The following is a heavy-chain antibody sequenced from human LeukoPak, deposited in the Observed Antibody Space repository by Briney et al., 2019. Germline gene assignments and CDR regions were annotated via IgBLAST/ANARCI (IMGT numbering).Heavy chain of an antibody. CDR2: MNPNSGNT. Sequence: GASVKVSCKASGYTFTSYDINWVRQATGQGLEWMGWMNPNSGNTGYAQKFQGRVTMTRNTSISTAYMELSSVRSEDTAVYYCARWAAMVNRFDPWGQGTLVTVSS. J-gene: IGHJ5*02. CDR3: ARWAAMVNRFDP. V-gene: IGHV1-8*01. D-gene: IGHD5-18*01. CDR1: GYTFTSYD.